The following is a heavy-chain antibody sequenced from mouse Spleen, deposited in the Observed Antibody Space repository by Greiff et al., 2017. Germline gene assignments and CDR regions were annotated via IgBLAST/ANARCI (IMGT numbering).Heavy chain of an antibody. Sequence: DVQLVESGGGLVKPGGSLKLSCAASGFTFSSYAMSWVRQTPEKRLEWVATISSGGSYTYYPDSVKGRFTISRDNAKNTLYLQMSSLRSEDTAMYYCAREGLGRGDYWGQGTTLTVSS. CDR1: GFTFSSYA. CDR2: ISSGGSYT. V-gene: IGHV5-9-3*01. D-gene: IGHD4-1*01. CDR3: AREGLGRGDY. J-gene: IGHJ2*01.